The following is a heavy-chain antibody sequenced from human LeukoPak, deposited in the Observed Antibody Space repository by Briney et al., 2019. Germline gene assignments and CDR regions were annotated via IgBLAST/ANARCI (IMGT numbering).Heavy chain of an antibody. J-gene: IGHJ4*02. Sequence: GGSLKLSCEASGFTFRNYAMTWVRQTPGKGLEWVAGISPGGHDTNYADSVKGRFIISRDNSRGTVYLQMDSLRADDTAFYFCARDFRLGGTTGWINWGQGTLVIASS. CDR3: ARDFRLGGTTGWIN. V-gene: IGHV3-23*01. CDR2: ISPGGHDT. CDR1: GFTFRNYA. D-gene: IGHD1/OR15-1a*01.